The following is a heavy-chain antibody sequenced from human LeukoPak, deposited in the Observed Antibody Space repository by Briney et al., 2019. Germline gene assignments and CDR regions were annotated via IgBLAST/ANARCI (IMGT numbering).Heavy chain of an antibody. J-gene: IGHJ4*02. V-gene: IGHV4-34*01. CDR2: INHSGST. CDR3: ARGGQQLVPDY. D-gene: IGHD6-13*01. CDR1: GGSFSGYY. Sequence: PETLSLTCAVYGGSFSGYYWSWIRQPPGKGLEWIGEINHSGSTNYNPSLKSRVTISVDTSKNQFSLKLSSVTAADTAVYYCARGGQQLVPDYWGQGTLVTVSS.